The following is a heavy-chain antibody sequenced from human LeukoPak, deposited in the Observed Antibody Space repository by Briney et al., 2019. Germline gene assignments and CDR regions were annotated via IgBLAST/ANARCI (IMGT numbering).Heavy chain of an antibody. CDR2: ISYSGSA. D-gene: IGHD3-10*01. CDR3: ARASGSYIGLIDY. Sequence: SETLSLTCTVSGGSISNYYWSWLRQPPGKGLEWIGSISYSGSANYNPSLKSRVTISLDTSKNQFSLKLSSVTAADTAVYYCARASGSYIGLIDYWGQGTLVTVSS. J-gene: IGHJ4*02. CDR1: GGSISNYY. V-gene: IGHV4-59*01.